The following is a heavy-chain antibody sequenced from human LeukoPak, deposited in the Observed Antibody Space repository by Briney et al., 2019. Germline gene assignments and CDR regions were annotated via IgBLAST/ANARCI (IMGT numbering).Heavy chain of an antibody. J-gene: IGHJ6*02. CDR2: IYYSGST. V-gene: IGHV4-39*01. CDR1: GGSISSSSYY. CDR3: ARKQYCSSTSCYSDYGMDV. D-gene: IGHD2-2*02. Sequence: SETLSLTCTVSGGSISSSSYYWGWIRQPPGKVLEWIGSIYYSGSTYYNPSLKSRVTISVDTSKNQFSLKLSSVTAADTAVYYCARKQYCSSTSCYSDYGMDVWGQGTTVTVSS.